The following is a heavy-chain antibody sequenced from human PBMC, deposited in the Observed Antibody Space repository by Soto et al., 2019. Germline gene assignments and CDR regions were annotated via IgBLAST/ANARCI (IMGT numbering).Heavy chain of an antibody. CDR3: ARCIQGDYYYGMDV. CDR2: INGDYGNT. J-gene: IGHJ6*02. D-gene: IGHD5-18*01. V-gene: IGHV1-18*01. Sequence: ASVKVSCTDSGYTFYSHSISWVRQAPGQGLEWMGRINGDYGNTQYAQKFRGRVTMTTDTSTTTVYMELTNLRSDDTAVYYCARCIQGDYYYGMDVWGQGTTVTVSS. CDR1: GYTFYSHS.